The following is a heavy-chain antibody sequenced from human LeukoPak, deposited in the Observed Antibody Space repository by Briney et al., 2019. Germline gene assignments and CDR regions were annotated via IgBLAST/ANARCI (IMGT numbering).Heavy chain of an antibody. CDR3: ARVTQYCSSTSCKLIDY. D-gene: IGHD2-2*01. CDR2: ISAYNGNT. V-gene: IGHV1-18*01. CDR1: GYTFTSYG. Sequence: ASVKVSCKASGYTFTSYGISWVRQAPGQGLEWMGWISAYNGNTNYAQKLQGRVTMTTDISTSTAYMELRSLRSDDTAVYYCARVTQYCSSTSCKLIDYWGQGTLVTVSS. J-gene: IGHJ4*02.